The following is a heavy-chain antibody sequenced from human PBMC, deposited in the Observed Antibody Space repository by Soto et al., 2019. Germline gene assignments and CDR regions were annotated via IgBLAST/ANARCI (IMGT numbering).Heavy chain of an antibody. V-gene: IGHV4-34*01. CDR3: ARGAQVVGARDRYYYYGMDV. CDR2: INHSGIT. D-gene: IGHD5-12*01. Sequence: SETLSLTCAVYGGSFSGCYWSWIRQPPGKGLEWIGEINHSGITNYNPSLKSRVTISVDTSKNQFSLKLSSVTAADTAVYYCARGAQVVGARDRYYYYGMDVWGQGTAVTVSS. CDR1: GGSFSGCY. J-gene: IGHJ6*02.